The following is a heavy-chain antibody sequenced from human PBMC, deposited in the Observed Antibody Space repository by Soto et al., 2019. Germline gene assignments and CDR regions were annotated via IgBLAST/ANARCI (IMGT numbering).Heavy chain of an antibody. V-gene: IGHV4-61*01. J-gene: IGHJ3*02. CDR1: GGSVSIGSHY. CDR2: IYHSGST. D-gene: IGHD1-1*01. CDR3: ERDGSDHLNSYDAFDI. Sequence: PSETLSLTCTVSGGSVSIGSHYWRWIRQPPGKGLEWIAYIYHSGSTNYNPSLKSRVTISVDLSKNQFSLRLDSVTAAETAVYYCERDGSDHLNSYDAFDIWAQGTMETVSS.